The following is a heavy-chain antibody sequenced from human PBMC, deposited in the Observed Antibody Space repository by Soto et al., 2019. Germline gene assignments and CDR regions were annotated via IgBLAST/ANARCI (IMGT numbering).Heavy chain of an antibody. D-gene: IGHD6-6*01. J-gene: IGHJ4*02. CDR2: IVAGSGNT. V-gene: IGHV1-58*02. CDR3: ARGSPAGDYDY. CDR1: GFTFTSSA. Sequence: ASVKVSCKASGFTFTSSAMRWVRQARGQGLEWIGWIVAGSGNTNYAQKLQERVTMTTDTSTSTAYMELRSLRSDDTAVYYCARGSPAGDYDYWGQGTLVTVSS.